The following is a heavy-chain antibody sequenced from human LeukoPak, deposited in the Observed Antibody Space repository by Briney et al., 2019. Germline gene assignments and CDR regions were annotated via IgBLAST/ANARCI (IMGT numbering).Heavy chain of an antibody. D-gene: IGHD2-2*01. J-gene: IGHJ5*02. Sequence: PSETLSLTCTVSGGSISSGGYYWSWIRQHPGKGLEWIGYIYYSGSTYYNPSLKSRVTISVGTSKNQFSLKLSSVTAADTAVYYCARKNDIVVVPAATRVNWFDPWGQGTLVTVSS. CDR2: IYYSGST. V-gene: IGHV4-31*03. CDR1: GGSISSGGYY. CDR3: ARKNDIVVVPAATRVNWFDP.